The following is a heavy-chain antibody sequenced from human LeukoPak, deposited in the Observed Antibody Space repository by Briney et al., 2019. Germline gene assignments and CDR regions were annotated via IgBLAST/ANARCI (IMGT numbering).Heavy chain of an antibody. CDR1: GFTFTDYW. V-gene: IGHV3-7*01. CDR2: IRKKGIET. D-gene: IGHD2-15*01. Sequence: PGGSLRLSCAASGFTFTDYWMSWVRQAPGKGLEWVAFIRKKGIETNYVDSVRGRFTITRDNARNSLFLQMNSLRAEDTAVYYCAREDGYCSGGNCYSYFVSWGQGTLVTVSS. J-gene: IGHJ4*02. CDR3: AREDGYCSGGNCYSYFVS.